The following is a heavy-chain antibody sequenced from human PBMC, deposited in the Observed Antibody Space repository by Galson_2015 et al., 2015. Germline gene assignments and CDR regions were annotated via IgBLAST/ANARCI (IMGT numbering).Heavy chain of an antibody. CDR1: GFTFSSYG. V-gene: IGHV3-30*18. CDR3: AKVGSSFSLDD. D-gene: IGHD3-16*02. CDR2: ISYDGSNK. Sequence: SLRLSCAASGFTFSSYGMHWVRPAPGKGLEWEAVISYDGSNKYYADSVKGRFTISRDNSKNTLYLQMNSLRAEDTAVYYCAKVGSSFSLDDWGKGTTVTVSS. J-gene: IGHJ6*04.